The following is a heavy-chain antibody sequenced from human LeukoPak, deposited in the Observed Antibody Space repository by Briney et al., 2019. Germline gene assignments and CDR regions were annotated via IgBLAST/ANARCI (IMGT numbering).Heavy chain of an antibody. CDR1: GIAVTGNY. D-gene: IGHD1-26*01. Sequence: GGSLTLSCAASGIAVTGNYMSWVRQPPGKGLEWVSFISINTDTFYADSVRGRFTISRDSSENTLFLQMNSLRDEDPAVYYCAIAQSWDELFDSWGQGTLVTVSS. CDR2: ISINTDT. J-gene: IGHJ4*02. CDR3: AIAQSWDELFDS. V-gene: IGHV3-53*01.